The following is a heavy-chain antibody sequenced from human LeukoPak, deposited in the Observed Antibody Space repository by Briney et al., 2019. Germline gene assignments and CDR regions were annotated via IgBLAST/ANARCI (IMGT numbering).Heavy chain of an antibody. D-gene: IGHD1-26*01. CDR1: GYTFTSYG. Sequence: ASVKVSCKASGYTFTSYGISWVRQAPGQGLEWMGWISAYNGNTNYAQKLQGRVTMTTDTSTSTAYMELRSLRSEDTAVYYCARGGSGSYYGAPRDYFDYWGQGTLVTVPS. CDR3: ARGGSGSYYGAPRDYFDY. J-gene: IGHJ4*02. CDR2: ISAYNGNT. V-gene: IGHV1-18*01.